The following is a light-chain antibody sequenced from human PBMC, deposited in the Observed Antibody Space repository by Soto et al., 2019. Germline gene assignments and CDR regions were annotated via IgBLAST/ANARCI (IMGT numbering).Light chain of an antibody. J-gene: IGKJ1*01. CDR1: QSISSW. V-gene: IGKV1-5*01. CDR3: QQYNSYPWS. Sequence: DIQMTQSPSTLSASVGDRVTITCRASQSISSWLAWYQQKPGKAPKLLIYDASSLESGVPSRFSGSGSGTEFTLTISRQQHDYLATFYRQQYNSYPWSLGQGTKMAIK. CDR2: DAS.